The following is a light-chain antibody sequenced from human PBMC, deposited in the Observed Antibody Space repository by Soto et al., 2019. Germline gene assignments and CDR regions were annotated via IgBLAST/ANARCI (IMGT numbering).Light chain of an antibody. CDR2: AAS. J-gene: IGKJ2*01. V-gene: IGKV1-39*01. CDR1: QTITRY. Sequence: DIQMTQSPSSLSASVGDRVTITCRANQTITRYLNLYQQKPGTAPKLLIYAASSLQEGVPSRFRGSGSGTDFTLTSSNLQPEDFAAYSCQQSFSFPVTFGQGTKLEIK. CDR3: QQSFSFPVT.